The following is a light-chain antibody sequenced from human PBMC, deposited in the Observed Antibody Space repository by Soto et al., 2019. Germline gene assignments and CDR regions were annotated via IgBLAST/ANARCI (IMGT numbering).Light chain of an antibody. V-gene: IGKV1-27*01. Sequence: DIQMTQSPSSLSASEGDRVTITCRASQGIGNYLAWYQQKPGKVPKLLIYAASTLQSGVPSRFSGSGSGTDFTLTISSLQPEDVATYYCQKSNSAPRVFGPGTKVDIK. CDR3: QKSNSAPRV. CDR1: QGIGNY. CDR2: AAS. J-gene: IGKJ3*01.